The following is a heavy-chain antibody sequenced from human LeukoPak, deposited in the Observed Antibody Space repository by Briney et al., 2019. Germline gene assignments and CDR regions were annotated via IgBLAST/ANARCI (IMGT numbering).Heavy chain of an antibody. J-gene: IGHJ4*02. CDR3: ASVGVYRDLDY. Sequence: ASVKVSCKASGYTFTGYYMHWVRQAPGQGLEWMGWINPGSGATNCAQRFHGRVTMTRDTSISTVYMELSRLRSDDTAVYYCASVGVYRDLDYWGQGTLVTVSS. D-gene: IGHD1-26*01. CDR2: INPGSGAT. CDR1: GYTFTGYY. V-gene: IGHV1-2*02.